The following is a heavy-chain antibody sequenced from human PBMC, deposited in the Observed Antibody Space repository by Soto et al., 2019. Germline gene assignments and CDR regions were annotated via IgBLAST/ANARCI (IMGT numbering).Heavy chain of an antibody. J-gene: IGHJ4*02. D-gene: IGHD3-22*01. CDR2: ISPRSAYI. CDR1: RFKFSDYS. CDR3: ATLIKTYYDDSSGYSQDY. V-gene: IGHV3-21*01. Sequence: GGSLRLSCAASRFKFSDYSMNWVRQAPGKGLEWVSSISPRSAYIHYADAVKGRFIISRDDGKNALILQMNSLRAEDTAVYYCATLIKTYYDDSSGYSQDYWGQGTLVTVSS.